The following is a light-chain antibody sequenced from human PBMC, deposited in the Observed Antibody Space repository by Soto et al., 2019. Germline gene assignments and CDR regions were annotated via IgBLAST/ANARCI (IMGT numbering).Light chain of an antibody. J-gene: IGKJ4*01. Sequence: EIVLTQSPGTLSLSPGERATLSCRASQSVSSSYLAWYQQKPGQAPRLLIYGASTRATGIPARFSGSGSGTDFTLTISSLEPEDFAVYYCQQYNNWPRATFGGGTKVDIK. CDR1: QSVSSSY. CDR3: QQYNNWPRAT. CDR2: GAS. V-gene: IGKV3-20*01.